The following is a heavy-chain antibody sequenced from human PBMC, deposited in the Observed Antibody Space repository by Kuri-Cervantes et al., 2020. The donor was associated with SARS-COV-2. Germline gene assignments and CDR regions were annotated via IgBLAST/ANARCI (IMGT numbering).Heavy chain of an antibody. Sequence: GESLKISCAASGFTFSSYGMHWVRQAPGKGLEWVAAISYDGSNKYYADSVKGRFTISRDNSKNTLYLQMNSLRAEDTAVYYCARSYDFWTGLDYWGQGTLVTVSS. D-gene: IGHD3-3*01. CDR3: ARSYDFWTGLDY. CDR2: ISYDGSNK. V-gene: IGHV3-30*03. CDR1: GFTFSSYG. J-gene: IGHJ4*02.